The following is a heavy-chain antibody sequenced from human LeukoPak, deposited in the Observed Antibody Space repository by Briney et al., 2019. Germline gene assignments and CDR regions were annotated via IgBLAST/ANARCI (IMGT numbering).Heavy chain of an antibody. CDR1: VGTFGSYA. CDR2: IIPIFGTA. CDR3: ARDDPNECTNGVCYSRFDY. D-gene: IGHD2-8*01. Sequence: ASVKVSCKASVGTFGSYAISWVRQAPGQGLEWMGRIIPIFGTANYAQKFQGRVTITTDESTSTAYMELSRLRSEDTAVYYCARDDPNECTNGVCYSRFDYWGQGTLVTVSS. J-gene: IGHJ4*02. V-gene: IGHV1-69*05.